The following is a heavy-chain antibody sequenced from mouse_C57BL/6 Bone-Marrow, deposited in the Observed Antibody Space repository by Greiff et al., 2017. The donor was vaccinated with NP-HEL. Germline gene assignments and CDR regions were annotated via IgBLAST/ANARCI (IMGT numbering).Heavy chain of an antibody. D-gene: IGHD2-4*01. CDR1: GFTFSDYG. Sequence: EVKLVESGGGLVKPGGSLKLSCAASGFTFSDYGMHWVRQAPEQGLEWVAYISSGSSTIYYADTVKGRFTISRDNAKHTLFLQMTSLRSEDTAMYYCARPIYYDYVPFAYWGQGTLVTVSA. CDR3: ARPIYYDYVPFAY. J-gene: IGHJ3*01. V-gene: IGHV5-17*01. CDR2: ISSGSSTI.